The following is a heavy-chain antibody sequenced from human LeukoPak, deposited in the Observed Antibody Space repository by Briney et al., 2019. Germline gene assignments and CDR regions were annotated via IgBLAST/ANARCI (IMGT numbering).Heavy chain of an antibody. CDR2: ISAYNGNT. J-gene: IGHJ5*02. Sequence: ASVKVSCKASGYTFTSYGISWVRQAPGQGLEWMGWISAYNGNTNYAQKLQGRVTMTTDTSTSTAYMELRSLRSDDTAVYYCARDLTLIAAGSGSWFDPWGQGTLVTVSP. CDR1: GYTFTSYG. D-gene: IGHD6-25*01. V-gene: IGHV1-18*01. CDR3: ARDLTLIAAGSGSWFDP.